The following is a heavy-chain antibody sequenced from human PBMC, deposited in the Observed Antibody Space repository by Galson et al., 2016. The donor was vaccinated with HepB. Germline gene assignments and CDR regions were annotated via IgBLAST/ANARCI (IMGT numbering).Heavy chain of an antibody. J-gene: IGHJ3*02. Sequence: ETLSLTCTVSGDSLTDYFWSFIRQAPGKGLEWIGYIYDSGITNYNPSLKSRVTISVDTSKNQFSLKLSSVTAADTAVYYCARDSDYYESSGYLGPATFDIWGQGTMVTVSS. CDR3: ARDSDYYESSGYLGPATFDI. D-gene: IGHD3-22*01. CDR2: IYDSGIT. CDR1: GDSLTDYF. V-gene: IGHV4-59*01.